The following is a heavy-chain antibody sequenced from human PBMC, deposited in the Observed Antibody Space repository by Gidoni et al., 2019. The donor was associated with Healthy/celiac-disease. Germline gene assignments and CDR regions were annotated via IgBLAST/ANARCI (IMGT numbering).Heavy chain of an antibody. V-gene: IGHV4-39*01. Sequence: QLQLQESGPGLAKPSETLSLTCTVPGGSISSSSYYWGWIRQPPGKGLGWIGSIYYSGSTYYTPSLKSRVTISVDTSKNQFSLKLSSVTAADTAVYYCASRVVVIHYWGQGTLVTVSS. CDR3: ASRVVVIHY. CDR1: GGSISSSSYY. J-gene: IGHJ4*02. CDR2: IYYSGST. D-gene: IGHD3-22*01.